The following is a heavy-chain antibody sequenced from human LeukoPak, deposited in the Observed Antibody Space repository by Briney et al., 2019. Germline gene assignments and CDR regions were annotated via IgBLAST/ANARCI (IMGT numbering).Heavy chain of an antibody. CDR3: ARAGSGCSFDY. Sequence: PSETLSLTCSVSGDSISSYYWSWIRQPPGKGLEWIGYIYYSESTNYNPSLKSRVTVSVDTSKNQFSLNLRSVTAADTAVYYCARAGSGCSFDYWGQGTLVTVSS. V-gene: IGHV4-59*01. CDR1: GDSISSYY. J-gene: IGHJ4*02. CDR2: IYYSEST. D-gene: IGHD6-19*01.